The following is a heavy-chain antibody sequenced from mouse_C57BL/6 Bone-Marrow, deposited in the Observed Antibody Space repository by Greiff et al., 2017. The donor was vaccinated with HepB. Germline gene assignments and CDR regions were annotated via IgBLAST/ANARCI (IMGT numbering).Heavy chain of an antibody. V-gene: IGHV1-54*01. D-gene: IGHD1-1*01. CDR3: ARGDYYYGSSYGDY. J-gene: IGHJ2*01. Sequence: QVQLQQSGAELVRPGTSVKVSCKASGYAFTNYLIEWVKQRPGQGLEWIGVINPGSGGTNYNEKFKGKATLTADKSSSTAYMQLSSLTSEDSAVYFCARGDYYYGSSYGDYWGQGTTLTVSS. CDR2: INPGSGGT. CDR1: GYAFTNYL.